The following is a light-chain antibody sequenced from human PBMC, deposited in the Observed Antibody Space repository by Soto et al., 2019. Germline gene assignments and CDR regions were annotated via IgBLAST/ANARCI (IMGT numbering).Light chain of an antibody. CDR1: QSLVYSDGNTY. J-gene: IGKJ3*01. CDR2: KVS. CDR3: MQGTHPFT. Sequence: DVVMTQSPLSLPVSLGQPASISCRSSQSLVYSDGNTYLNWFQQRPGQSPRRLIYKVSNRDSGVPDRFSGSGSGTYFTLKSSRVEAEDVGVYYCMQGTHPFTFGPGTKVDIK. V-gene: IGKV2-30*01.